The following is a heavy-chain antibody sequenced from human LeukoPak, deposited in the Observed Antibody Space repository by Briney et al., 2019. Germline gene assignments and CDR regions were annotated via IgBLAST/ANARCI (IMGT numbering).Heavy chain of an antibody. CDR1: GGSISSYY. Sequence: SETLSLTCTVSGGSISSYYWSWIRQPPGEGLEWIGYIYYSGSTNYNPSLKSRVTISVDTSKNQFSLKLSSVTAADTAVYYCATRGGYSSGWAYWGQGTLVTVSS. D-gene: IGHD6-19*01. V-gene: IGHV4-59*01. J-gene: IGHJ4*02. CDR2: IYYSGST. CDR3: ATRGGYSSGWAY.